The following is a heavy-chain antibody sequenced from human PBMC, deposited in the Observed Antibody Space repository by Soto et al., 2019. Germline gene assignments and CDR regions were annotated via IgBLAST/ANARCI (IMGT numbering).Heavy chain of an antibody. CDR1: GFTVSSSY. CDR3: ARDAPYTSSHF. D-gene: IGHD6-6*01. V-gene: IGHV3-66*01. Sequence: EVQVVESGGGLVQPGGSLRLSCAASGFTVSSSYMSWVRQAPGKGPEWVSILYSGGAAYYVDSVQGRFTISRDNSKNTLYLQMNSLRAEDTAVYYCARDAPYTSSHFWGQGTPVTVSS. CDR2: LYSGGAA. J-gene: IGHJ4*02.